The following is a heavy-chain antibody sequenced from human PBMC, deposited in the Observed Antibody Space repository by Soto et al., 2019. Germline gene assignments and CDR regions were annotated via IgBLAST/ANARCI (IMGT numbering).Heavy chain of an antibody. CDR3: ARDCAGYSSGWYQRGGFDS. J-gene: IGHJ4*02. CDR2: IWYDGSNK. CDR1: GFTFSSYG. V-gene: IGHV3-33*01. Sequence: QVQLVESGGGVVQPGRSLRLSCAASGFTFSSYGMHWVRQAPGKGLEWVAVIWYDGSNKYYADSVKGRFTISRDTSKNTLYLQMNSLRAEDTAVYYCARDCAGYSSGWYQRGGFDSGGQGTLVTVSS. D-gene: IGHD6-19*01.